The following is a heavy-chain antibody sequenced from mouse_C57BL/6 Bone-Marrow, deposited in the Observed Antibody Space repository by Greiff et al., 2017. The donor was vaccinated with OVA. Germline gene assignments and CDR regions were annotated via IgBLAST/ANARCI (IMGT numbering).Heavy chain of an antibody. CDR3: ARWTYYDVGYYAMDY. Sequence: QVQLQQPGTELVKPGASVKLSCKASGYTFTSYWMHWVKQRPGQGLEWIGMIHPNSGSTNYNEKFKSKATLTVDKSSSTAYMQLSSLTSEDSAVYYCARWTYYDVGYYAMDYWGQGTSVTVSS. CDR2: IHPNSGST. J-gene: IGHJ4*01. D-gene: IGHD2-4*01. CDR1: GYTFTSYW. V-gene: IGHV1-64*01.